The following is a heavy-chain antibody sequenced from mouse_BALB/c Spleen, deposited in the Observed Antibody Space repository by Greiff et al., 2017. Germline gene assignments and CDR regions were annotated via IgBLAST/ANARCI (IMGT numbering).Heavy chain of an antibody. D-gene: IGHD1-2*01. CDR1: SYTFTDYA. CDR2: ISTYYGNT. CDR3: AREGTVLRLQDYAMDY. Sequence: QVQLQQSGPELVRPGVSVKISCKGSSYTFTDYAMHWVQQSHAKSLEWIGVISTYYGNTNYNQKFKGKATMTVDKSSSTAYMELARLTSEDSAVYYCAREGTVLRLQDYAMDYWGQGTSVTVSS. V-gene: IGHV1-67*01. J-gene: IGHJ4*01.